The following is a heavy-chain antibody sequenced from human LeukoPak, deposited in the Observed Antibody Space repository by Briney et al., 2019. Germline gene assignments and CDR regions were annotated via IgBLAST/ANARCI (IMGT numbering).Heavy chain of an antibody. D-gene: IGHD3-22*01. J-gene: IGHJ4*02. V-gene: IGHV4-39*01. CDR1: GGSISSSSYY. CDR3: ARHAYYYDSSGYDY. Sequence: SETLSLTCTVSGGSISSSSYYWGWIRQPPGKGLEWIGSIYYSGSTYYNPSLKSRVTISVDTSKNQFSLKLSSVTAADTAVYYCARHAYYYDSSGYDYWGQGTLVTVSS. CDR2: IYYSGST.